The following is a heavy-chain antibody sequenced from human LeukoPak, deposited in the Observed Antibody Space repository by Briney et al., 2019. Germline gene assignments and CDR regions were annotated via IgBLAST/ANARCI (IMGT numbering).Heavy chain of an antibody. D-gene: IGHD3-10*01. J-gene: IGHJ4*02. CDR1: GYTFTLKW. CDR3: ARHSDVIGAI. Sequence: GEPLKISCEASGYTFTLKWIGWLRQMAGRGLEWVGIIFPRDSDTRYSPSFQGHVTISADTSINTSYLEWSRLEASDTAMYYCARHSDVIGAIWGQGTLVTVSS. V-gene: IGHV5-51*01. CDR2: IFPRDSDT.